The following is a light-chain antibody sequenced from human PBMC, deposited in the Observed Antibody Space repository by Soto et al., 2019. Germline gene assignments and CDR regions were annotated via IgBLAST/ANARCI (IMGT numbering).Light chain of an antibody. Sequence: ETVMTQSPATLSVSPGERATLSCRASQSISSNLAWYQQKPGQAPRLLIYGASTRATGIPARFTGSGSGTEFTLTISSLQSEDFAVYYCQQYGDSPWTFGQGTKVDIK. CDR1: QSISSN. V-gene: IGKV3-15*01. J-gene: IGKJ1*01. CDR3: QQYGDSPWT. CDR2: GAS.